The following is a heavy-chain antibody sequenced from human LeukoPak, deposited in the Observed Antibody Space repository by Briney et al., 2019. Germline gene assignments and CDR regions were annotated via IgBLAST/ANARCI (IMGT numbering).Heavy chain of an antibody. CDR2: VYSDGTT. D-gene: IGHD1-7*01. Sequence: GGSLRLSCAASGFTVSSDYMSWVRQAPGKGLEWVSIVYSDGTTYYADSVKGRLSVSRDISKNTMSVQMNGLRPEDTAVYYCARVNYAGGFDYWGQGTLVTVSS. V-gene: IGHV3-66*02. CDR1: GFTVSSDY. CDR3: ARVNYAGGFDY. J-gene: IGHJ4*02.